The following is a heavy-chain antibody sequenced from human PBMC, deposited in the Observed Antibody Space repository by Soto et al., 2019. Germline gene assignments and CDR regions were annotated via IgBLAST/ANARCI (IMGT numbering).Heavy chain of an antibody. D-gene: IGHD3-22*01. CDR1: GGSIRSGGYY. Sequence: SETLSLTCTVSGGSIRSGGYYWIWIRHHPGKGLEWIGYIYYSGSTYYNPSLKSRVTISVDTSKNQFSLKPSSVTAADTAVYYCAREAPGDYDSSGPVDYWGQGTLVTVS. J-gene: IGHJ4*02. CDR2: IYYSGST. V-gene: IGHV4-31*03. CDR3: AREAPGDYDSSGPVDY.